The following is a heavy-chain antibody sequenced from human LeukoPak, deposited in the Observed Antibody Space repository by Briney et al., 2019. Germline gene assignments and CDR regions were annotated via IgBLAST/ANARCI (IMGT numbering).Heavy chain of an antibody. V-gene: IGHV1-2*02. Sequence: ASVKVSCKASGYTFTGYYIHWVRQAPGQGLEWMGWINPNSGDTNYAQRFQGRVTMTRDTSIRIAYMEMTRLTSDDTAMYYCTRDGQWGTDYWGRGTLVTVSS. CDR3: TRDGQWGTDY. D-gene: IGHD6-19*01. CDR2: INPNSGDT. J-gene: IGHJ4*02. CDR1: GYTFTGYY.